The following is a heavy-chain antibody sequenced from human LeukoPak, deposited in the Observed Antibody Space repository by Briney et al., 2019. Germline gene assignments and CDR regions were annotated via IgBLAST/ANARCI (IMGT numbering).Heavy chain of an antibody. D-gene: IGHD2-21*02. CDR3: ARTGDPGGYYYYYYMDV. CDR1: GGSFSGYY. V-gene: IGHV4-34*01. Sequence: TSETLSLTCAVYGGSFSGYYWSWIRQPPGRGLEWIGEINHSGSTNYNPSLKSRATISADTSKNQLSLKLSSVTAADTSVYYCARTGDPGGYYYYYYMDVWGKGTTVTVSS. J-gene: IGHJ6*03. CDR2: INHSGST.